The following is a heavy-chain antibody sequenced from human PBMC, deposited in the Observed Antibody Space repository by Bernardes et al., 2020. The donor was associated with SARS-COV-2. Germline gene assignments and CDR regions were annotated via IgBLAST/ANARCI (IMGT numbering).Heavy chain of an antibody. CDR2: MNPNSGNT. CDR1: GYTFTSYD. V-gene: IGHV1-8*01. CDR3: ARGAPNDFWSGYYRGHYDY. D-gene: IGHD3-3*01. J-gene: IGHJ4*02. Sequence: ASVKVCCKASGYTFTSYDINWVRQATGQGLEWMGWMNPNSGNTGYAQKFQGRVTMTRNTSISTAYMELSSLRSEDTAVYYCARGAPNDFWSGYYRGHYDYWGQGTLVTVSS.